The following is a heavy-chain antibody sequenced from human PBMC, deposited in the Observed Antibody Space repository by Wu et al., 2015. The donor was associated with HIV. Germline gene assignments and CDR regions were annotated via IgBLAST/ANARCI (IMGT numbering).Heavy chain of an antibody. CDR3: ARDGAKNYDFWSGRSYYYMDV. D-gene: IGHD3-3*01. V-gene: IGHV4-59*11. CDR2: IYYSGST. CDR1: GGSISSHY. Sequence: QVQLQESGPGLVKPSETLSLTCTVSGGSISSHYWSWIRQPPGKGLEWIGYIYYSGSTNYNPSLKSRVTISVDTSKNQFSLKLSSVTAADTAVYYCARDGAKNYDFWSGRSYYYMDVWGKGTTVTVSS. J-gene: IGHJ6*03.